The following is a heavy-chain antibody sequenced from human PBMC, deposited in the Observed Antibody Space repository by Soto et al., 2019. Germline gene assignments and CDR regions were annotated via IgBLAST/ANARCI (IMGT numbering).Heavy chain of an antibody. CDR1: GFTFTSSA. J-gene: IGHJ6*02. Sequence: SEKVSCKASGFTFTSSAVQWVRQARGQRLEWIGWIVVGSGNTNYAQKFQERVTITRDMSTSTAYMELSSLRSEDTAVYYCAADGFLEWFNYYYGMDVWGQGTTVTVSS. D-gene: IGHD3-3*01. CDR3: AADGFLEWFNYYYGMDV. V-gene: IGHV1-58*01. CDR2: IVVGSGNT.